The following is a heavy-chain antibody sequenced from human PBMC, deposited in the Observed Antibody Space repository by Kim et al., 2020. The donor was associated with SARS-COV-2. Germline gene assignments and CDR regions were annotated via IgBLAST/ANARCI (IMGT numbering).Heavy chain of an antibody. CDR3: ARDRPLGQS. CDR2: IYTSGST. J-gene: IGHJ5*02. D-gene: IGHD3-16*02. Sequence: SETLSLTCTVSGGSISSGSYYWSWIRQPAGKGLEWIGRIYTSGSTNYNPSLKSRVTISVDTSKNQFSLKLSSVTAADTAVYYCARDRPLGQSWGQGTLVTVSS. V-gene: IGHV4-61*02. CDR1: GGSISSGSYY.